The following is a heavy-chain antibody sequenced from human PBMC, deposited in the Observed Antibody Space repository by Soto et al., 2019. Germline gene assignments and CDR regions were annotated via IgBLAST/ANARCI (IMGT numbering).Heavy chain of an antibody. Sequence: GGSLRLSCAAPGFTFSSYAMSWVRQAPGKGLEWVSAISGSGGSTYYADSVKGRFTISRDNSKNTLYLQMNSLRAEDTAVYYCAKDLAIVGGNFDYWGQGTLVTVSS. CDR3: AKDLAIVGGNFDY. J-gene: IGHJ4*02. V-gene: IGHV3-23*01. CDR1: GFTFSSYA. D-gene: IGHD1-26*01. CDR2: ISGSGGST.